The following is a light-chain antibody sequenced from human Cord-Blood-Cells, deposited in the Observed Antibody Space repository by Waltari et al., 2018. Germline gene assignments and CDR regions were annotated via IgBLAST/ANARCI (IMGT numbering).Light chain of an antibody. CDR1: QSISSY. Sequence: DVQITQPPPSLAAAVGDRVPITCRASQSISSYFNWYQQKPGQAPKLLIYAASSLQSGVPSRFSGSGSGTDFTLTISSLQSEDFATYYCQQSYSTPITFGQGTRLEIK. V-gene: IGKV1-39*01. J-gene: IGKJ5*01. CDR3: QQSYSTPIT. CDR2: AAS.